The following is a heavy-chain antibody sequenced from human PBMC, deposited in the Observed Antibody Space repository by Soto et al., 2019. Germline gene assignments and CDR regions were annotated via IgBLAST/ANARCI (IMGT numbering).Heavy chain of an antibody. CDR2: IYSSGTT. J-gene: IGHJ5*02. Sequence: SETLSLTCTVSGGSISGYYLTWIRQPAGKGLEWIGRIYSSGTTKYNPSLKSRVTMSLDTSKNQFFLSLSSVTATDTAVYYCARGQRFSDWFDPWGPGTLVTVYS. CDR3: ARGQRFSDWFDP. V-gene: IGHV4-4*07. CDR1: GGSISGYY. D-gene: IGHD3-3*01.